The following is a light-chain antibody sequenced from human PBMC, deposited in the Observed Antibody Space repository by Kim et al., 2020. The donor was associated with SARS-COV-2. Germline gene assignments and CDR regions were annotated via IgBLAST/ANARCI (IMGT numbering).Light chain of an antibody. CDR3: QAWDSSTAWL. J-gene: IGLJ2*01. CDR1: KLGNKY. CDR2: QDN. V-gene: IGLV3-1*01. Sequence: VSPGQTASITCSGDKLGNKYASWYQQKPGRSPGLVIYQDNKRPSGIPERFSGSNSGNTATLTISGTQAMDEADYYCQAWDSSTAWLFGGGTQLTVL.